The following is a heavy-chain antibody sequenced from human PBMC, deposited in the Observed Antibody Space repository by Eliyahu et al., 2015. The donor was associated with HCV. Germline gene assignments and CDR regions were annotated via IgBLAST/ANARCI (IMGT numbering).Heavy chain of an antibody. CDR3: ARGLSTSCYGCGSSSWYFFSAQNKNWFDP. CDR1: GFTFSSYE. CDR2: ISSSGSTI. D-gene: IGHD2-2*01. Sequence: EVQLVESGGGLVQPGGSLRLSCAASGFTFSSYEMNWVRQAPGKGLEWVSYISSSGSTIYYADSVKGRFTISRDQRQKPTDPANNHLRAEDTAVYYCARGLSTSCYGCGSSSWYFFSAQNKNWFDPWGQGTLVTVSS. J-gene: IGHJ5*02. V-gene: IGHV3-48*03.